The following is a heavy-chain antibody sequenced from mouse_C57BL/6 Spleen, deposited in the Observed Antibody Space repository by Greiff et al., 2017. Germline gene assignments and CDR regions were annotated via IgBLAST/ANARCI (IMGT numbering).Heavy chain of an antibody. CDR1: GYTFTSYW. CDR2: IYPGNSDT. D-gene: IGHD1-1*01. Sequence: EVQLQQSGTVLARPGASVKMSCKTSGYTFTSYWMHWVKQRPGQGLEWIGAIYPGNSDTSYNQKFKGKAKLTAVTSASTAYMELSSLTNEDSAVYYCTREDYYYGSSYGGYFDVWGTGTTVAVSS. V-gene: IGHV1-5*01. CDR3: TREDYYYGSSYGGYFDV. J-gene: IGHJ1*03.